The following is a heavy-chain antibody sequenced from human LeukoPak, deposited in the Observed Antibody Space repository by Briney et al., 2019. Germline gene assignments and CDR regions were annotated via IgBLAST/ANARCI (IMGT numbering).Heavy chain of an antibody. D-gene: IGHD3-10*01. CDR3: ARDRYYGSGSYYNPNPFDY. CDR1: GFTFSSYA. J-gene: IGHJ4*02. Sequence: GGSLRLSCAASGFTFSSYAMHWVRQAPGKGLEWVAVISYDGSNKYYADSVKGRFTISRDNSKNTLYLQMNSLRAEDTAVYYCARDRYYGSGSYYNPNPFDYWGQGTLVTVSS. CDR2: ISYDGSNK. V-gene: IGHV3-30-3*01.